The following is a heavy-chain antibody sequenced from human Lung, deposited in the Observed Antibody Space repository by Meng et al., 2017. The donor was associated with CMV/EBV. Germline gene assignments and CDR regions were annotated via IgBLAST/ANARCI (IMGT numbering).Heavy chain of an antibody. J-gene: IGHJ6*02. D-gene: IGHD6-13*01. CDR2: INPSGGST. CDR3: ARDLITIAAADNYYYYGMDV. CDR1: GYTFTSYY. V-gene: IGHV1-46*01. Sequence: ASVXVSXKASGYTFTSYYMHWVRQAPGQGLEWMGIINPSGGSTSYAQKFQGRVTMTRDTSTSTVYMELSSLRSEDTAVYYCARDLITIAAADNYYYYGMDVWGQGTTVTVSS.